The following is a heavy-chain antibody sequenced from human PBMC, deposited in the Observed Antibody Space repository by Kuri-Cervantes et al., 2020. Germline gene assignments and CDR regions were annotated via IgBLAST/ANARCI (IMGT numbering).Heavy chain of an antibody. CDR2: ISYDGSNK. V-gene: IGHV3-30-3*01. J-gene: IGHJ6*02. CDR3: ANPTLTIKGGMDV. CDR1: GFTFSSYW. Sequence: GGSLRLSCAASGFTFSSYWMSWVRQAPGKGLEWVAVISYDGSNKYYADSVKGRFTISRDNSKNTLYLQMNSLRAEDTAVYYCANPTLTIKGGMDVWGQGTTVTVSS. D-gene: IGHD3-9*01.